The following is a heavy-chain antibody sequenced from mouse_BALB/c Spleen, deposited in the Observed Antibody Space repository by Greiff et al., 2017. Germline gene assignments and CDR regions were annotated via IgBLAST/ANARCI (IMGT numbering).Heavy chain of an antibody. CDR3: ARSGYGNYEGFAY. CDR1: GYTFTDYV. J-gene: IGHJ3*01. Sequence: QVQLQQSGPELVKPGASVKMSCKASGYTFTDYVISWVKQRTGQGLEWIGEIYPGSGSTYYNEKFKGKATLTADKSSNTAYMQLSSLTSEDSAVYFCARSGYGNYEGFAYWGQGTLVTVSA. V-gene: IGHV1-81*01. CDR2: IYPGSGST. D-gene: IGHD2-10*02.